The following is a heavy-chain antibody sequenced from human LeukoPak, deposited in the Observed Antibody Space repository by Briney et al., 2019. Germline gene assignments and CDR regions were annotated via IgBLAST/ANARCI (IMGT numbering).Heavy chain of an antibody. CDR2: IYSGGNT. J-gene: IGHJ4*02. V-gene: IGHV3-66*01. CDR1: GFTVSSNH. CDR3: ARVTSEGYFVY. Sequence: GGSLRLSCAASGFTVSSNHMSWVRQAPGKGLEWVSVIYSGGNTYYADSVKGRFAISGDTSKNTLYLQMNSLRAEDTAVYYCARVTSEGYFVYWGQGTLVTVSS.